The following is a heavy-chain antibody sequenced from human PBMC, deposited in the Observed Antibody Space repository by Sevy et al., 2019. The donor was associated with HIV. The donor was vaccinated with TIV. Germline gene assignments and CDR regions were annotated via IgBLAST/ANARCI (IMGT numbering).Heavy chain of an antibody. CDR2: ISNSGNII. CDR3: AREDGSRQYFQY. D-gene: IGHD6-13*01. J-gene: IGHJ1*01. Sequence: GGSLRLFCVASGFTFSSYEMNWVRQAPGKGLEWVSYISNSGNIIYYEDSVKGRFTISRDNAKNSLYLQMNSLRAEDTAVYYCAREDGSRQYFQYWGQGTLVTVSS. V-gene: IGHV3-48*03. CDR1: GFTFSSYE.